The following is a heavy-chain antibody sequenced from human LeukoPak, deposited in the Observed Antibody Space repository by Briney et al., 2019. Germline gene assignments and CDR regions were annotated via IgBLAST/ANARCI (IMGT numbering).Heavy chain of an antibody. J-gene: IGHJ4*02. CDR2: INTNTGNP. Sequence: KVSCKASGYTFXSYAXNWVRQXPGQGLEXMGXINTNTGNPTYAQGFTGRFVFSLDTSVSTAYLQIISLKAEDTAVYYCAAVRDFWSGYYPFDYWGQGTLVTVSS. CDR1: GYTFXSYA. D-gene: IGHD3-3*01. V-gene: IGHV7-4-1*02. CDR3: AAVRDFWSGYYPFDY.